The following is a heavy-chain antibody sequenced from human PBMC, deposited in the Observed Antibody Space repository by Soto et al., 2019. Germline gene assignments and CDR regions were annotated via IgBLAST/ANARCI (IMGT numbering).Heavy chain of an antibody. J-gene: IGHJ4*02. CDR2: IYYSGSS. Sequence: SXETLSLTCSVSGCSISGDYYWSWIRQSPEKGLEWIGYIYYSGSSYYNPALPSRLSMSLDTSKNQFSLKLGSVTAADTAVYYCTRGADRWPGYFDYCGEGALVTVS. D-gene: IGHD2-15*01. CDR3: TRGADRWPGYFDY. CDR1: GCSISGDYY. V-gene: IGHV4-30-4*08.